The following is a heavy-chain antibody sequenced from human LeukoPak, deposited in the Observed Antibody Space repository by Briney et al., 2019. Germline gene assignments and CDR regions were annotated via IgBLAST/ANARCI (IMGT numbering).Heavy chain of an antibody. V-gene: IGHV3-21*01. D-gene: IGHD3-22*01. CDR3: ARDRSSSGYYFIDY. CDR2: ISSSSSCI. J-gene: IGHJ4*02. CDR1: GFTFSSYS. Sequence: GGSLRLSCAASGFTFSSYSMNWVRQAPGKGLEWVSSISSSSSCIYYADSVEGRFTISRDNAKNSLYLQMNSLRAEDTAVYYCARDRSSSGYYFIDYWGQGTLVTVSS.